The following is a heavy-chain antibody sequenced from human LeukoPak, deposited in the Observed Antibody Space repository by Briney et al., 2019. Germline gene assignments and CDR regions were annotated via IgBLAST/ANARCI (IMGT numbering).Heavy chain of an antibody. V-gene: IGHV3-48*04. Sequence: GGSLRLSCAASEFTFSSYSMDWVRQAPGKGLEWVSYISGSSSTIYYADSVKGRFTISRGNAKNSLYLQMNSLRAEDTAVYYCARLVGATAYYYYGMDAWGQGTTVTVSS. CDR2: ISGSSSTI. CDR1: EFTFSSYS. D-gene: IGHD1-26*01. J-gene: IGHJ6*02. CDR3: ARLVGATAYYYYGMDA.